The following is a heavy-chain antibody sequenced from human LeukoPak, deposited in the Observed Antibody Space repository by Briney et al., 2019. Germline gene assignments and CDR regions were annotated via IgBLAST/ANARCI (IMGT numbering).Heavy chain of an antibody. D-gene: IGHD3-22*01. Sequence: SETLSLTCTVSGGSISSYYWSWIRQPPGKGLEWIGYIYHSGSTNYNPSLKNRVTISVDTSKDQFSLKVNSVTAADTAVYYCARNGYHNWFDHWGQGTLVTVSS. V-gene: IGHV4-59*01. CDR1: GGSISSYY. CDR3: ARNGYHNWFDH. CDR2: IYHSGST. J-gene: IGHJ5*02.